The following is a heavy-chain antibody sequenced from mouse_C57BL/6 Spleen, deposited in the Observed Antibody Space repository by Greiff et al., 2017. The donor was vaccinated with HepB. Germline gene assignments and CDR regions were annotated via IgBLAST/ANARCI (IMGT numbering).Heavy chain of an antibody. CDR3: ALYGSSYYAMDY. D-gene: IGHD1-1*01. V-gene: IGHV1-50*01. CDR1: GYTFTSYW. J-gene: IGHJ4*01. Sequence: QVQLQQPGAELVKPGASVKLSCKASGYTFTSYWMQWVKQRPGQGLEWIGEIDPSDSYTNYNQKFKGKATLTVDTSSSTAYMQLSSLTSEDSAVYYCALYGSSYYAMDYWGQGTSVTVSS. CDR2: IDPSDSYT.